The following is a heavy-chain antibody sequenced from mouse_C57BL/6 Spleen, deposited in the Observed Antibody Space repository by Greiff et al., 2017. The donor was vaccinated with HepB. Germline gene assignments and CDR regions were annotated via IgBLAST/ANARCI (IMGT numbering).Heavy chain of an antibody. J-gene: IGHJ4*01. D-gene: IGHD1-1*01. CDR3: ARPITTVVAEGYAMDY. Sequence: EVQLQQSGPELVKPGASVKMSCKASGYTFTDYNMHWVKQSHGKSLEWIGYINPNNGGTSYNQKFKGKATLTVNKSSSTAYMELRSLTSEDSAVYYCARPITTVVAEGYAMDYWGQGTSVTVSS. CDR2: INPNNGGT. V-gene: IGHV1-22*01. CDR1: GYTFTDYN.